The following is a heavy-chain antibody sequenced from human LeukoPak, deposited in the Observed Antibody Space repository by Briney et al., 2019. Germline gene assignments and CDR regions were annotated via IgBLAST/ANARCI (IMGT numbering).Heavy chain of an antibody. CDR2: IYYSGST. CDR1: GGSISSGGYY. J-gene: IGHJ6*02. V-gene: IGHV4-31*03. CDR3: AGVSSATHYYYYYGMDV. D-gene: IGHD2-15*01. Sequence: SETLSLTCTVSGGSISSGGYYWSWIRQHPGKGLEWIGYIYYSGSTYYNPSLKSRVTISVDTSKNQFSLKLSSVTAADTAVYYCAGVSSATHYYYYYGMDVWGQGTTVTVSS.